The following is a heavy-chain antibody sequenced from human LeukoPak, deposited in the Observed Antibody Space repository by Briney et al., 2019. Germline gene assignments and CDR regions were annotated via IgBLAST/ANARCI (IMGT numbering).Heavy chain of an antibody. J-gene: IGHJ4*02. V-gene: IGHV3-33*06. D-gene: IGHD6-19*01. Sequence: PGGSLRLSCAASGFTFSSYGMHWVRQAPGKGLEWVAVIWYDGSNKYYADSVKGRFTISRDNSKNTLYLQMNSLRAEDTAVYYCAKVQSSGWLPLDYWGQGILVTVSS. CDR2: IWYDGSNK. CDR3: AKVQSSGWLPLDY. CDR1: GFTFSSYG.